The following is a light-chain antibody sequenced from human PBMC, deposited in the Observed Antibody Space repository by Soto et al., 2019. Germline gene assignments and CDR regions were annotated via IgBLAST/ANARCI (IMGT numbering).Light chain of an antibody. CDR2: AAS. J-gene: IGKJ2*01. CDR3: QQANSFPRT. CDR1: QGVGRW. Sequence: DIPMTQSPSSVSASVGDRVTITCRASQGVGRWLAWHQQKPGKAPTLLISAASTLQRGVPSRFSGSGSGTDFTLTITSLQPEDFATYFCQQANSFPRTFGQGTRLEIK. V-gene: IGKV1-12*01.